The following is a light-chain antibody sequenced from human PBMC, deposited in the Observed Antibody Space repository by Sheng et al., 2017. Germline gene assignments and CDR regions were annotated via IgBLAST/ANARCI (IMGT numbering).Light chain of an antibody. CDR2: GST. CDR3: QSYDSSLSDSRV. V-gene: IGLV1-40*01. Sequence: QSVLTQPPSVSGAPGQRVTISCTGSSSNIGAGYDVHWYQQLPGAAPRLLIYGSTNRPSGVSDRFSGSKSGTSASLAITGLQAEDEADYYCQSYDSSLSDSRVFGTGTKVSVL. J-gene: IGLJ1*01. CDR1: SSNIGAGYD.